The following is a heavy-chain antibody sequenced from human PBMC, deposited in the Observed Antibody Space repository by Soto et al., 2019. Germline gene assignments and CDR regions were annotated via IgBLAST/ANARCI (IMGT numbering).Heavy chain of an antibody. CDR3: ARVSSWSCFDY. CDR2: INPSGGST. Sequence: QVQLVQSGAEVKKPGASVKVSCKASGYTFTSYYMHWVRQAPAQGLEWMGIINPSGGSTSYAQKFQGRVTMTRDTSPSTVYMELSSLRSEDTAVYYCARVSSWSCFDYWGQGTLVTVSS. CDR1: GYTFTSYY. J-gene: IGHJ4*02. D-gene: IGHD6-13*01. V-gene: IGHV1-46*01.